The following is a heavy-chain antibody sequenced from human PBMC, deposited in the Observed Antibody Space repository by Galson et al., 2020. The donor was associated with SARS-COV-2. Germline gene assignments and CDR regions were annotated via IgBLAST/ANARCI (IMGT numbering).Heavy chain of an antibody. CDR3: TRGSNSSPFYHFDP. D-gene: IGHD3-10*01. Sequence: ASVTVSCKASGYTFSGHYMYWVRLAPGQGLEWMGRINPNSGDTDVAQKFQGRVTMTTDTSLTTAYMELSRLTSDDTAVYYCTRGSNSSPFYHFDPWGQGTLVTVSS. V-gene: IGHV1-2*06. J-gene: IGHJ5*02. CDR1: GYTFSGHY. CDR2: INPNSGDT.